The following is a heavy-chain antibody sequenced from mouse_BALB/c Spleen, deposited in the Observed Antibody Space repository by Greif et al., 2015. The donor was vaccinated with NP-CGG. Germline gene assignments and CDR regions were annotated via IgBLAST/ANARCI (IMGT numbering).Heavy chain of an antibody. CDR2: ISNGGGST. V-gene: IGHV5-12*02. CDR1: GFTFSDYY. J-gene: IGHJ2*01. Sequence: EVMLVESGGGLVQPGGSLKLSCATSGFTFSDYYMYWVRQTPEKRLEWVAYISNGGGSTYYPDTVKGRFTISRDNAKNTLYLQMSRLKSEDTAMYYCARQRTWGSILDYWGQGTTLTVSS. D-gene: IGHD1-1*01. CDR3: ARQRTWGSILDY.